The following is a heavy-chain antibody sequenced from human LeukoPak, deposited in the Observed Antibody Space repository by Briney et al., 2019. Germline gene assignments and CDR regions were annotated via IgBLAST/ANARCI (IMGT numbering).Heavy chain of an antibody. D-gene: IGHD3-10*01. J-gene: IGHJ4*02. V-gene: IGHV3-30*18. CDR2: ISYDGSNK. Sequence: GGSLRLSCAASGFTFSSYGMHWVRQAPGKGLEWVAVISYDGSNKYYADSVKGRFTISRDNSKNTLYLKMNSLRAEDTAVYYCAKVTMVRGVTQSGDYWGQGTLVTVSS. CDR3: AKVTMVRGVTQSGDY. CDR1: GFTFSSYG.